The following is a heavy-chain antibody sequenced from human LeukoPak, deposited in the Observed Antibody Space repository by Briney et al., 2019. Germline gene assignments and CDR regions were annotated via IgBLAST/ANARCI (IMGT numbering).Heavy chain of an antibody. Sequence: SETLSLTCAVSGGSISSGGYSWSWIRQPPGKGLEWIGYIYHSGSTYYNPSLKSRVTISVDRSKNQFSLKLSSVTAADTAVYYCASGRHDYGDRYYYYGMDVWGQGTTVTVSS. CDR2: IYHSGST. CDR1: GGSISSGGYS. V-gene: IGHV4-30-2*01. J-gene: IGHJ6*02. D-gene: IGHD4-17*01. CDR3: ASGRHDYGDRYYYYGMDV.